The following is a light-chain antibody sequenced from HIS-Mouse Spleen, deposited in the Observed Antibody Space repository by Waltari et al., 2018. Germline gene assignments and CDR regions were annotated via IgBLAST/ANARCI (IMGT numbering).Light chain of an antibody. J-gene: IGLJ3*02. CDR2: RNH. CDR1: SSTIGCNY. CDR3: AAWDDSLSGRV. V-gene: IGLV1-47*01. Sequence: HSVLTQPPSPSGTPAPPGTIPCPRTSSTIGCNYVHWHQHLPGTAPKLLIYRNHQRPSGVPDRFSGSKSGTSASLAISGLRSEDEADYYCAAWDDSLSGRVFGGGTKLTVL.